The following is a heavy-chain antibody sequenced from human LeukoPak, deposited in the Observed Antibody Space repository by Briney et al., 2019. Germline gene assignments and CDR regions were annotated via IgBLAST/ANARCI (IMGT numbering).Heavy chain of an antibody. D-gene: IGHD3-10*01. CDR2: ISDSGGTT. CDR1: GFAFASYA. J-gene: IGHJ6*02. V-gene: IGHV3-23*01. Sequence: GGSLRLSCATSGFAFASYAMNWVRQGPGRGLEWVSGISDSGGTTYYADSVKGRFTISRDNSKNTLYLQVNSLRVEDTAVYFCAKGPAGEVRGVTSLFYYGMDVWGQGTTVTVSS. CDR3: AKGPAGEVRGVTSLFYYGMDV.